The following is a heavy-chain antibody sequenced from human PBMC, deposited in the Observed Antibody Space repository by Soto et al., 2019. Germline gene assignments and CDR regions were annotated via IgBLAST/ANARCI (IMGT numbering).Heavy chain of an antibody. CDR1: GGSISSYY. CDR3: ARLYDSSGYYFDY. V-gene: IGHV4-59*01. D-gene: IGHD3-22*01. J-gene: IGHJ4*02. Sequence: SETLSLTCTVSGGSISSYYWSWIRQPPGKGLEWIGYIYYSGSTNYNPSLKSRVTISVDTSKNQFSLKLSSVTAADTAVYYCARLYDSSGYYFDYWGQGTLVTVSS. CDR2: IYYSGST.